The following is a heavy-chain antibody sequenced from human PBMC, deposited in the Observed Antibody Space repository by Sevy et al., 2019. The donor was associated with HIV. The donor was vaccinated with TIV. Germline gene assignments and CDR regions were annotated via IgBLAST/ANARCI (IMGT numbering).Heavy chain of an antibody. CDR3: TTDYDILTGYYKPDDY. D-gene: IGHD3-9*01. CDR2: IKSKTDGGTT. CDR1: GFTFSNAW. V-gene: IGHV3-15*01. Sequence: GGSPRLSCAASGFTFSNAWMSWVRQAPGKGLEWVGRIKSKTDGGTTDYAAPVKGRFTISRDDSKNTLYLQMNSLKTEDTAVYYCTTDYDILTGYYKPDDYWGQGTLVTVSS. J-gene: IGHJ4*02.